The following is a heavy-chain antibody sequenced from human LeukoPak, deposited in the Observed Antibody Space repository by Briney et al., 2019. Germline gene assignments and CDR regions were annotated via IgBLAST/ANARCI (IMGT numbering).Heavy chain of an antibody. CDR1: GFTFSSYA. Sequence: PGGSLRLSCAASGFTFSSYAMSWVRQAPGKGLEWVSGISGSGGSTYYAESVKGRFTISRDNSKNPLYLQMTSLRAEDTAVYYCAKDVRPAGEQWLVSYFDYWGQGTLVTVSS. D-gene: IGHD6-19*01. V-gene: IGHV3-23*01. CDR2: ISGSGGST. CDR3: AKDVRPAGEQWLVSYFDY. J-gene: IGHJ4*02.